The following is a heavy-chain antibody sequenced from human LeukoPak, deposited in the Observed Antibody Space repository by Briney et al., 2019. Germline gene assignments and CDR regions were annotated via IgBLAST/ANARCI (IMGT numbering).Heavy chain of an antibody. Sequence: ASVKVSCKASGYTFTSYGTHWVRQARGQRLEWMGWINVGNDNTKYSQNFQGRVTITRDTSASTVYMELSSLRSEDTAVYYCARGPPGIAGEIETRTNYYYYYYMDVWGKGTTLTVSS. CDR3: ARGPPGIAGEIETRTNYYYYYYMDV. J-gene: IGHJ6*03. CDR1: GYTFTSYG. CDR2: INVGNDNT. D-gene: IGHD6-13*01. V-gene: IGHV1-3*01.